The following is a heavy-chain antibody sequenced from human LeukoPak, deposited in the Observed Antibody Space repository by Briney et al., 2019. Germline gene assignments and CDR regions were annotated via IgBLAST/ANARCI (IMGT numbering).Heavy chain of an antibody. CDR3: ARSLFRGSRSWKSWFDP. J-gene: IGHJ5*02. CDR2: ILHGGGT. V-gene: IGHV4-30-2*01. D-gene: IGHD6-13*01. Sequence: SETLSLTCAVSGGSINSDSWSWIRQPPGNGLEWVGYILHGGGTYSNPSLKSRVTISVDRSKNRFSLKLTSVTAADTAVYYCARSLFRGSRSWKSWFDPWGPGTLVTVSS. CDR1: GGSINSDS.